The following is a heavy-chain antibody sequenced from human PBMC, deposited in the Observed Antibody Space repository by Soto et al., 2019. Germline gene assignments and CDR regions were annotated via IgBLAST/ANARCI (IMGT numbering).Heavy chain of an antibody. CDR3: AKLAGYCSGTSCYGHYAMDV. V-gene: IGHV4-39*01. Sequence: SETMSLTFIFSSGTMSCSLNHWGWNRQPPGKGLQWIGNINYSGSTYYNPSLQSRLTISVDTSNYQFSLTLSSVTAADTAVYYCAKLAGYCSGTSCYGHYAMDVWGQGTTVT. CDR1: SGTMSCSLNH. D-gene: IGHD2-2*01. CDR2: INYSGST. J-gene: IGHJ6*02.